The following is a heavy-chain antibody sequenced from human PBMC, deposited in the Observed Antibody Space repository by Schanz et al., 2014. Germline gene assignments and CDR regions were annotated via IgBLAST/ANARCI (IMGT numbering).Heavy chain of an antibody. Sequence: EVQLVESGGGLVRPGGSLRLSCAASGLLFSYYYMSGVRQAPGKGLEWVSGLTEGGGGTYYTDAVKGRFTISRDNAKNSVLLQMNRLRAEDTAVYYCATEGPRGTRHPINYYYAMDNWGQGTKVTV. D-gene: IGHD6-6*01. J-gene: IGHJ6*02. V-gene: IGHV3-23*04. CDR1: GLLFSYYY. CDR2: LTEGGGGT. CDR3: ATEGPRGTRHPINYYYAMDN.